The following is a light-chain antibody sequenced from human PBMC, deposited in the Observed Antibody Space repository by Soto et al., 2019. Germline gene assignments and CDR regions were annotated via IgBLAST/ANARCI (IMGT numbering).Light chain of an antibody. Sequence: QSALTQPASVSGSPGQSITICCTGTSSDIGSYNRVSWYQQPPGTAPKLIIYEVNNRPSGVPDRFSGSKSGNTASLTISGLQAEDEADYYCNSFTTSSTYVFGTGTKLTVL. CDR3: NSFTTSSTYV. CDR2: EVN. V-gene: IGLV2-18*02. J-gene: IGLJ1*01. CDR1: SSDIGSYNR.